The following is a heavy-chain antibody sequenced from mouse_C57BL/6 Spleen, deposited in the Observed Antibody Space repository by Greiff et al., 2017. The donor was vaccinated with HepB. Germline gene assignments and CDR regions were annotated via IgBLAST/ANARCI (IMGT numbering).Heavy chain of an antibody. V-gene: IGHV5-17*01. J-gene: IGHJ4*01. Sequence: EVKLMESGGGLVKPGGSLKLSCAASGFTFSDYGMHWVRQAPEKGLEWVAYISSGSSTIYYADTVKGRFTISRDNAKNTLFLQMTSLRSEDTAMYYCARGEYYDYDRYYAMDYWGQGTSVTVSS. CDR3: ARGEYYDYDRYYAMDY. D-gene: IGHD2-4*01. CDR1: GFTFSDYG. CDR2: ISSGSSTI.